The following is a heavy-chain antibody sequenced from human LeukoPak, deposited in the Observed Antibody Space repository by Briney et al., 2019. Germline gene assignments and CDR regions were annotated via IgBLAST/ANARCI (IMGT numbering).Heavy chain of an antibody. V-gene: IGHV6-1*01. CDR3: AREKVVIAATHYYGMDV. Sequence: SPTLSLTFAISGDRVSTNNAAWSWIRQSPSRGLEWLGSTYYRSKWYSYYAGSVKSRIIFNPDTSKNQFSLQLNSVTPEDTAVYYCAREKVVIAATHYYGMDVWGQGTTVTVSS. CDR2: TYYRSKWYS. CDR1: GDRVSTNNAA. D-gene: IGHD2-15*01. J-gene: IGHJ6*02.